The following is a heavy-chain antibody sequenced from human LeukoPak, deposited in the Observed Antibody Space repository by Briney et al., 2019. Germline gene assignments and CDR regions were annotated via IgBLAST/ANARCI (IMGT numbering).Heavy chain of an antibody. CDR1: GYSFTNYW. CDR2: IDPSDSYT. V-gene: IGHV5-10-1*01. Sequence: GESLSISCKGSGYSFTNYWISWVRQMPGKGLEWMGRIDPSDSYTNYSPSFQGHATISTDKSISTAYLQWSSLKASDTAMYYCARDDSSGYDYWGQGTLVTVSS. CDR3: ARDDSSGYDY. D-gene: IGHD3-22*01. J-gene: IGHJ4*02.